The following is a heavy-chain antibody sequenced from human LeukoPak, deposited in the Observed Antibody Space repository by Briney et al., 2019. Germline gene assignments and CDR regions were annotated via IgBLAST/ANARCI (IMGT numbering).Heavy chain of an antibody. V-gene: IGHV4-61*02. J-gene: IGHJ4*02. CDR2: IYTDGST. CDR3: AREAVSRPFHY. CDR1: GGSISSSSYY. Sequence: PSETLSLTCTVSGGSISSSSYYWGWIRQPAGERLEWIGRIYTDGSTYYNPSLKSRVTISLGTSKNHFSLKLTSVTAADTAVYYCAREAVSRPFHYWGQGTLVTVSS. D-gene: IGHD5/OR15-5a*01.